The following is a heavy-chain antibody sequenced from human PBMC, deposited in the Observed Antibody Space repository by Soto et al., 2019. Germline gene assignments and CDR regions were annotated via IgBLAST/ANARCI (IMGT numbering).Heavy chain of an antibody. Sequence: VWSLRLSCAASGFTFSSYAMSWVRQAPGKGLEWVSAISASADSTDYADSVKGRFTISRDNAKNSLYLQMNSLRAEDTAVYYCARSVWLQFSDYWGQGTMVTVSA. J-gene: IGHJ4*02. D-gene: IGHD5-12*01. CDR1: GFTFSSYA. CDR2: ISASADST. CDR3: ARSVWLQFSDY. V-gene: IGHV3-23*01.